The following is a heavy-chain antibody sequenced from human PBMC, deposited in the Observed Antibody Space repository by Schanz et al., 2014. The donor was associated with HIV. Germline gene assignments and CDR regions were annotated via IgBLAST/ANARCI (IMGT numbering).Heavy chain of an antibody. CDR3: ARDDCSGGSCYSNYYYGMDV. V-gene: IGHV3-33*01. CDR2: IWNDGRNK. CDR1: GFTFSYYG. Sequence: QVQLVESGGGVVQPGRSLRLSCAASGFTFSYYGMHWVRQAPGKGLEGVAVIWNDGRNKYYADSVKGRFTISRDNSKNTLYLQMNSLRAEDTAMYYCARDDCSGGSCYSNYYYGMDVWGQGTTVTVSS. J-gene: IGHJ6*02. D-gene: IGHD2-15*01.